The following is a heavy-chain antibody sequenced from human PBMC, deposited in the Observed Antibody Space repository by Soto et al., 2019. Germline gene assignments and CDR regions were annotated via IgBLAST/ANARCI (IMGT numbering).Heavy chain of an antibody. Sequence: ASLKVSCKASGYTFTSYAMHWVRQAPGQGLEWMGWISAYNGNTNYAQKLQGRVTMTTDTSTSTAYMELRSLRSDDTAVYYCARALHGGRNDYFDYWGQGTLVNVSS. CDR1: GYTFTSYA. D-gene: IGHD2-15*01. CDR3: ARALHGGRNDYFDY. J-gene: IGHJ4*02. CDR2: ISAYNGNT. V-gene: IGHV1-18*01.